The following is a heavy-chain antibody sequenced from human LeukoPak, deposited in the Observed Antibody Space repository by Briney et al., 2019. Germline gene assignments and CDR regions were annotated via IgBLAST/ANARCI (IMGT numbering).Heavy chain of an antibody. CDR3: ARHGGTYPSRIAAPNDY. Sequence: PSETLSLTCTVSGGSISSYYWSWIRQPPGKGLEWIGYIYYSGSTNYNPSLKSRVTISVDTSKNQFSLKLSSVTAADTAVYYCARHGGTYPSRIAAPNDYWGQGTLVTVSS. D-gene: IGHD6-13*01. V-gene: IGHV4-59*08. CDR1: GGSISSYY. CDR2: IYYSGST. J-gene: IGHJ4*02.